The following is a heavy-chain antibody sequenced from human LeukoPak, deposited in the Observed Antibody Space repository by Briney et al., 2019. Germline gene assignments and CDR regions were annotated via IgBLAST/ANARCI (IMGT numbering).Heavy chain of an antibody. D-gene: IGHD3-10*01. CDR2: ISSGSGSM. J-gene: IGHJ4*02. Sequence: PGGSLRLSCAASGFTFNTYTMNWVRQAPGKGLEWVSSISSGSGSMFYIDSVRGRFTISRDNARNSLYLQMNSLRAEDTAVYYCAKDGVPSRWFGRNYFDYWGQGTLVTVSS. CDR3: AKDGVPSRWFGRNYFDY. CDR1: GFTFNTYT. V-gene: IGHV3-21*01.